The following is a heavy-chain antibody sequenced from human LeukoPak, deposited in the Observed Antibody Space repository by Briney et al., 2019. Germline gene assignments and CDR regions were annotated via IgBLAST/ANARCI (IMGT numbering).Heavy chain of an antibody. V-gene: IGHV6-1*01. D-gene: IGHD1-1*01. Sequence: SQTLSLTCAISGDSVSSNSANWNWIRQSPSRGLEWLGRTYYRSKWYNDYAVSVKSRITINADTSKNQLSLQLNSVTPEDTAVYYCARVATGAPRYYYGMDAWGKGTTVTVSS. CDR1: GDSVSSNSAN. J-gene: IGHJ6*04. CDR3: ARVATGAPRYYYGMDA. CDR2: TYYRSKWYN.